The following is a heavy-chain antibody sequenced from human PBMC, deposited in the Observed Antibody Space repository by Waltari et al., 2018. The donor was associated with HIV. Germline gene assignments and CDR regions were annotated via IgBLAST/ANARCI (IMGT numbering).Heavy chain of an antibody. CDR2: INPNKAGT. D-gene: IGHD2-2*01. CDR1: GYSFIAYY. V-gene: IGHV1-2*06. Sequence: QVQLVQSGAEMKKPGASVKVSCKASGYSFIAYYIHWVRQAPGQGLEWMGRINPNKAGTNYPQKFQGRVTMTRDTSINTVYMELIRLRPDDTAVYYCARVALPAAIHYGMDAWGQGTTVTVSS. J-gene: IGHJ6*02. CDR3: ARVALPAAIHYGMDA.